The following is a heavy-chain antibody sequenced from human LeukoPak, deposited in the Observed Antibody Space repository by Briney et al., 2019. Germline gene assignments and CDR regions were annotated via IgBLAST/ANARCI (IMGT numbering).Heavy chain of an antibody. Sequence: GGSLRLSCTASGFSFSGHWMHWARQLPGKGLVWVSRISPTGSTTSYADSVKGRFTVSRDNAKNTLYLQVNNLGAEDTAAYYCAKGVAARPYYYYGMDVWGPGTTVTVSS. D-gene: IGHD6-6*01. CDR2: ISPTGSTT. V-gene: IGHV3-74*01. CDR1: GFSFSGHW. J-gene: IGHJ6*02. CDR3: AKGVAARPYYYYGMDV.